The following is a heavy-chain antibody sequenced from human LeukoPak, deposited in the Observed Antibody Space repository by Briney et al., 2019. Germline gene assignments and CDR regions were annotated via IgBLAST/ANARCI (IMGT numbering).Heavy chain of an antibody. CDR1: GGSFSGYY. D-gene: IGHD5-24*01. J-gene: IGHJ4*02. V-gene: IGHV4-34*01. CDR3: AQSRDGYLKNLDY. CDR2: INHSGST. Sequence: PSETLSLTCAVYGGSFSGYYWSWIRQPPGKGLEWIGEINHSGSTNYNPSLKSRVTISVDTSKNQFSLKLSSVTAADTAVYYCAQSRDGYLKNLDYWGQGTLVTVSS.